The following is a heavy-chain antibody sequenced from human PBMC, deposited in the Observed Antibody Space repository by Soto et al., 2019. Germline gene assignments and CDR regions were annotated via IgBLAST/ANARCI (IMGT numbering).Heavy chain of an antibody. Sequence: QVQLVQSGAEVKKPGASVKVSCKASGYSFTSYAMHWVRQAPGQRLEWMGWMHAGNGKTKYSQTFQGRVTITRDTSATTAYLELSSLRSEDTAVYYCVVVPAAINWGQGTLVTVSS. V-gene: IGHV1-3*01. D-gene: IGHD2-2*01. CDR1: GYSFTSYA. CDR3: VVVPAAIN. J-gene: IGHJ4*02. CDR2: MHAGNGKT.